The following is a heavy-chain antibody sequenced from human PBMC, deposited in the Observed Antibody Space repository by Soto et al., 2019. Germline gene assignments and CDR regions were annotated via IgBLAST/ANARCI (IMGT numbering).Heavy chain of an antibody. D-gene: IGHD6-13*01. CDR3: ARGGSSSWYFDYYYYYYMDV. J-gene: IGHJ6*03. V-gene: IGHV7-4-1*01. CDR1: GYTFTSYA. CDR2: INTNTGNP. Sequence: QVQLVHSGSELKKPGASVKVSCKASGYTFTSYAMNWVRQAPGQGLEWMGWINTNTGNPTYAQGFTGRFVFSLDTSVSTAYLQICSLKAEDTAVYYCARGGSSSWYFDYYYYYYMDVWGKGTTVTVSS.